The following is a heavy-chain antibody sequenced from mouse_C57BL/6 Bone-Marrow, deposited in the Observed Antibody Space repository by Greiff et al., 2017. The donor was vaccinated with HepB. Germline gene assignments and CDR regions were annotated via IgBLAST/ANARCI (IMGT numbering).Heavy chain of an antibody. CDR1: GFTFSDYY. Sequence: EVKLMESEGGLVQPGSSMKLSCTASGFTFSDYYMAWVRQVAEKGLEWVANINYDGSSTYYLDSLKSRFIISRDNAKNILYLQMSSLKSEDTATYYCAIYDYGYFDYWGQGTTLTVSS. CDR3: AIYDYGYFDY. V-gene: IGHV5-16*01. CDR2: INYDGSST. D-gene: IGHD2-4*01. J-gene: IGHJ2*01.